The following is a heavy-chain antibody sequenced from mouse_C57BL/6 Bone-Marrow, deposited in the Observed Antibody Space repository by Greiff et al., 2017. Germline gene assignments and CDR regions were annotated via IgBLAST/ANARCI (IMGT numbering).Heavy chain of an antibody. D-gene: IGHD1-1*01. J-gene: IGHJ2*01. CDR1: GYTFTSYW. CDR3: ARGPLFITTVVEDY. Sequence: QVQLQQSGAELVKPGASVKMSCKASGYTFTSYWITWVKQRPGQGLEWIGDIYPGSGSTNYNEKFKSKATLTVDTSSSTAYMQLSSLTSEDSAVYYCARGPLFITTVVEDYWGQGTTLTVSS. V-gene: IGHV1-55*01. CDR2: IYPGSGST.